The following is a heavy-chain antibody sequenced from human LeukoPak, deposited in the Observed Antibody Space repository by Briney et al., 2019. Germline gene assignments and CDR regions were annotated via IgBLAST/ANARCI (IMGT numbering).Heavy chain of an antibody. J-gene: IGHJ3*02. Sequence: APVNVSCKASGYTFTNYGISWVRQAPGQGLEWMAWISAYNGNTNYAQKLQGRVTMTTDTSTSTAYMELRSLRSDDTAVYYCAREGYRSTFPRDDAFDIWGQGTMVTVSS. CDR1: GYTFTNYG. CDR2: ISAYNGNT. CDR3: AREGYRSTFPRDDAFDI. D-gene: IGHD6-19*01. V-gene: IGHV1-18*01.